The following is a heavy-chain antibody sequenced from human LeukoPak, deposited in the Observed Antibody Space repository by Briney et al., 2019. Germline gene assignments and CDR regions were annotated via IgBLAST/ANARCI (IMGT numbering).Heavy chain of an antibody. CDR1: GCTFSDYY. D-gene: IGHD3-10*01. J-gene: IGHJ4*02. Sequence: GGSLRLSCAASGCTFSDYYMSWIRQAPGKGLEWVSYISSSGSTIYYADSVKGRFTISRAPAKHSLYLRMTSLTAEDPAVYYSASDQEPSNGSNFDYWGQGTLVTVSS. CDR2: ISSSGSTI. V-gene: IGHV3-11*01. CDR3: ASDQEPSNGSNFDY.